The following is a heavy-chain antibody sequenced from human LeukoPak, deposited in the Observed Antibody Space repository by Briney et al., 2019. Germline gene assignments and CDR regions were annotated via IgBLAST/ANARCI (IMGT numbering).Heavy chain of an antibody. Sequence: KSGGSLRLSCAASGFTFSNAWMSWVRQAPGKGLEWVGRIKSKTDGGTTDYAAPVKGRFTISRDDSKNTLYLQMNSLRAEDTAVYYCAKLHNLNSDYWGQGTLVTVSS. J-gene: IGHJ4*02. CDR3: AKLHNLNSDY. V-gene: IGHV3-15*01. CDR2: IKSKTDGGTT. CDR1: GFTFSNAW. D-gene: IGHD1-14*01.